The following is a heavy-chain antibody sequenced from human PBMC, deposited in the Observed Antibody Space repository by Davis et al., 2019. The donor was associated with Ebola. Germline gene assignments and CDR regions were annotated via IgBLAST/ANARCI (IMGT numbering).Heavy chain of an antibody. CDR2: INSDGSST. D-gene: IGHD6-19*01. Sequence: PGGSLRLSCAASGFTFSSYWMHWVRQAPGKGLVWVSRINSDGSSTSYADSVKGRFTISRDNAKNTLYLQMNSLRAEDTAVYYCARDSIAVAGTRGNWFDPWGQGTLVTVSS. CDR1: GFTFSSYW. J-gene: IGHJ5*02. V-gene: IGHV3-74*01. CDR3: ARDSIAVAGTRGNWFDP.